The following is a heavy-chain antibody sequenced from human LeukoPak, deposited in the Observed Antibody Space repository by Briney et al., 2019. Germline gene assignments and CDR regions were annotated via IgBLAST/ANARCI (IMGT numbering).Heavy chain of an antibody. CDR1: GDFTTNYY. D-gene: IGHD3-10*01. J-gene: IGHJ4*02. CDR3: ATDRAAVESYYYDS. V-gene: IGHV4-59*01. CDR2: IFHSART. Sequence: SETLSLTCSVSGDFTTNYYWSWIRQPPGGGLEWISYIFHSARTNCDPSLESRLTISIDTSKKQFSLKLRSVPPADTAVYYCATDRAAVESYYYDSWGQGIPVTVSS.